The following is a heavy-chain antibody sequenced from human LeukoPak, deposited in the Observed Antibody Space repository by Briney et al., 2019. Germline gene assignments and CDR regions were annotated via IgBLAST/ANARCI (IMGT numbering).Heavy chain of an antibody. J-gene: IGHJ4*02. CDR1: GYTFTAYY. CDR2: IAPNSGGT. D-gene: IGHD6-6*01. CDR3: AREYSSSSGRLYDY. Sequence: ASVKVSCKASGYTFTAYYMHWVRQAPGQGLEWMGWIAPNSGGTNYAQNFRGRVTMTRDTSINTAYMELSRLTSDDTAVYYCAREYSSSSGRLYDYWGLGTLVTVSS. V-gene: IGHV1-2*02.